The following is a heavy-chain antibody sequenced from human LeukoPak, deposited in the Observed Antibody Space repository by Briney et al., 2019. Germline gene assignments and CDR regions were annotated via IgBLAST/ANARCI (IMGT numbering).Heavy chain of an antibody. V-gene: IGHV3-23*01. CDR2: ISGSGGST. D-gene: IGHD6-13*01. J-gene: IGHJ4*02. CDR1: GFTFSSYA. CDR3: ATHRASAGTFWYFDY. Sequence: PGGSLRLSCAASGFTFSSYAMSWVRQAPGKGLEWVSAISGSGGSTYYADSVKGRFTISRDNSKNTLYLQMNSLRAEDTAVYYCATHRASAGTFWYFDYWGQGTLVTVSS.